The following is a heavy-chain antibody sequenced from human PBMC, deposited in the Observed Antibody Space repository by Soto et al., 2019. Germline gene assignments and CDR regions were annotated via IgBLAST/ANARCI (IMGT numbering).Heavy chain of an antibody. V-gene: IGHV3-23*01. D-gene: IGHD3-10*01. CDR2: ISGSGGST. CDR3: AKEGSVAHYYGSSDAFDI. Sequence: TGGSLRLSCAASGFTFSSYAMSWVRQAPGKGLEWVSAISGSGGSTYHADSVKGRFTISRDNSKNTLYLQMNSLRAEDTAVYYCAKEGSVAHYYGSSDAFDIWGQGTMVTVSS. J-gene: IGHJ3*02. CDR1: GFTFSSYA.